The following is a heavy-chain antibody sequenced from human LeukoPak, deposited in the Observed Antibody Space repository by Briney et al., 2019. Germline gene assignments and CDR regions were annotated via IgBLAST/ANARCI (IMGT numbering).Heavy chain of an antibody. CDR2: IYYTGRT. J-gene: IGHJ4*02. CDR1: GGSITSYY. V-gene: IGHV4-59*01. CDR3: ARRAAGAWATFDY. Sequence: SETLSLTCNVSGGSITSYYWSWIRQPPGKGLEWIGYIYYTGRTRYNASLESRVTISVDTSNNQFSLRLNSVTPADTAIYYCARRAAGAWATFDYWGQGTLVTVSS. D-gene: IGHD7-27*01.